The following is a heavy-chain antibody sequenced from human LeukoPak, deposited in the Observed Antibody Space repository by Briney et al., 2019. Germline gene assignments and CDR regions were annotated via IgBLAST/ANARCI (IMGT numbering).Heavy chain of an antibody. CDR3: ARRVYYDILTASYYFDY. CDR1: GGSISSSSTYY. Sequence: SETLSLTCSVSGGSISSSSTYYWGWIRQPPGKGLEWIGSIYYSGSTYYNPSLKSRVTISVDTSKNQFFLRLSSVTAADTALYYCARRVYYDILTASYYFDYWGQGTLVTVSS. D-gene: IGHD3-9*01. J-gene: IGHJ4*02. CDR2: IYYSGST. V-gene: IGHV4-39*01.